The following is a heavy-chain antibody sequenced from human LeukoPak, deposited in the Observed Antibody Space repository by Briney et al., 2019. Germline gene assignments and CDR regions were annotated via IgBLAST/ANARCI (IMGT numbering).Heavy chain of an antibody. J-gene: IGHJ6*02. V-gene: IGHV3-33*01. D-gene: IGHD3-10*01. CDR1: GFTFSSYG. Sequence: GRSLRLSCAASGFTFSSYGMHWVRQAPGKGLEWVAVIWYDGSNKYYADSVKGRLTISRDNSKNTLYLQMNSLRAEDTAVYYCARVRVRGPLGIPYYYYYYGMDVWGQGTTVTVSS. CDR3: ARVRVRGPLGIPYYYYYYGMDV. CDR2: IWYDGSNK.